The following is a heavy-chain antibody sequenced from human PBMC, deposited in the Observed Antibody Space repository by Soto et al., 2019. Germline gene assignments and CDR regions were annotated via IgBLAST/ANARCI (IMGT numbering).Heavy chain of an antibody. J-gene: IGHJ4*02. CDR3: ARDFHSGSYYYFDY. V-gene: IGHV3-74*01. D-gene: IGHD1-26*01. Sequence: GGSLRLSCAASGSTFSSYWMHWVRQAPGKGLVWVSRINSDGSSTSYADSVKGRFTISRDNAKNTLYLQMNSLRAEDTAVYYCARDFHSGSYYYFDYWGQGTLVTVSS. CDR2: INSDGSST. CDR1: GSTFSSYW.